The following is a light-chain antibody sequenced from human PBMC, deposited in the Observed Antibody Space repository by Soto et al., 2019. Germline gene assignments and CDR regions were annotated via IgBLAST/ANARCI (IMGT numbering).Light chain of an antibody. V-gene: IGKV3-20*01. Sequence: ETVLTQSPGTLSLSPGERATLSCRASQSVSNSYIAWYQQKRGQAPRLLIYAASSRATGIPDRFSGSGSGTDFTLTISRLEPEDFAMYYCQQYGFSPFTFGGGTKVEIK. CDR1: QSVSNSY. CDR3: QQYGFSPFT. CDR2: AAS. J-gene: IGKJ4*01.